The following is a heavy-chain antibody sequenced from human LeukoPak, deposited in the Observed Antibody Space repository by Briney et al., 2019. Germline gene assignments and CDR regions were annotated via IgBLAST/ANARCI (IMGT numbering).Heavy chain of an antibody. Sequence: PGGSLRLSCAASGFTFSSYSMNWVRQAPGKGLEWVSSISSSSSYIYYADSVKGRFTISRDNAKNSLYLQMNSLRAEDTAVYYCARGPPGYSSSWYYYYYMDVWGKGTTVTVSS. J-gene: IGHJ6*03. D-gene: IGHD6-13*01. CDR2: ISSSSSYI. CDR3: ARGPPGYSSSWYYYYYMDV. V-gene: IGHV3-21*01. CDR1: GFTFSSYS.